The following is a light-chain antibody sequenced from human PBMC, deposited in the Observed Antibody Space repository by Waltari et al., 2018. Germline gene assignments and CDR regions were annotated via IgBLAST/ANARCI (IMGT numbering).Light chain of an antibody. CDR2: WAA. CDR1: QSLLYSSNNKNY. V-gene: IGKV4-1*01. J-gene: IGKJ4*01. Sequence: DIVMTQSPHSLAVSVGERATITCKSSQSLLYSSNNKNYLAWYQQKPGQPPKLRIYWAATREFGVPDRFSGSGAGTDCTLTRSSLQAEDVAVYYCQQYYSTSPLTFGGGTKVEIK. CDR3: QQYYSTSPLT.